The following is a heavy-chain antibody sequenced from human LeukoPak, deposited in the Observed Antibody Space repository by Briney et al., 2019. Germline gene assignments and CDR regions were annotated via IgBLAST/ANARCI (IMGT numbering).Heavy chain of an antibody. V-gene: IGHV3-7*01. CDR1: GFTFSSSW. J-gene: IGHJ4*02. Sequence: GGSLRLSCAATGFTFSSSWMTWVRQAPGKGLEWVAIIKPDGSDENYAGSVRGRFTISRDNAKNSLYLDMNGLRAEDTSVYYCARSPDKYTYGYLYWGQGTLVTVSS. D-gene: IGHD5-18*01. CDR2: IKPDGSDE. CDR3: ARSPDKYTYGYLY.